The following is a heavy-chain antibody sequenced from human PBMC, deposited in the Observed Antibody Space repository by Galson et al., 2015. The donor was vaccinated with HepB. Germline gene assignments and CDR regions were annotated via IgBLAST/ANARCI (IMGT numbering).Heavy chain of an antibody. V-gene: IGHV1-3*01. CDR3: AREWIFTGTYSLLE. CDR1: GYTFSDYG. Sequence: SVKVSCKASGYTFSDYGIHWVRQAPGQRLEWMGWINAGNGDTKYSQKFQGRVTITRDTSATTAYMDVSSLTSEDTAIYYCAREWIFTGTYSLLEWGQGTLVTVSS. CDR2: INAGNGDT. D-gene: IGHD1-26*01. J-gene: IGHJ4*02.